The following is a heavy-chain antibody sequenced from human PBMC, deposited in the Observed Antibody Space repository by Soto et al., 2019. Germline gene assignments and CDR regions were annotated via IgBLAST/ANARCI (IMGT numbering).Heavy chain of an antibody. CDR2: ISSSSSYI. Sequence: GGSLRLSCAASGFTFSSYSMNWVRQAPGKGLEWVSSISSSSSYIYYADSVKGRFTISRDNAKNSLYLQMNSLRAEDTAVYYCAKSRVVPAAIKFYVFDIWGQGT. V-gene: IGHV3-21*01. CDR1: GFTFSSYS. J-gene: IGHJ3*02. D-gene: IGHD2-2*02. CDR3: AKSRVVPAAIKFYVFDI.